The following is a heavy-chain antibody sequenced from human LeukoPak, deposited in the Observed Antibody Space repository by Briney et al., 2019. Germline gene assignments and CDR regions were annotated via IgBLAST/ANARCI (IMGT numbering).Heavy chain of an antibody. J-gene: IGHJ6*02. Sequence: GWSLRLSCAASGFTFITYGMHWFRQAPGKGLEWVALIWYDGSSKYYADSVMGRFTIYRDNSKNTVYLQMNSLRAEDTAVYYCAREINNYGMDVWGQGTTVTVSS. CDR1: GFTFITYG. CDR3: AREINNYGMDV. CDR2: IWYDGSSK. V-gene: IGHV3-33*01.